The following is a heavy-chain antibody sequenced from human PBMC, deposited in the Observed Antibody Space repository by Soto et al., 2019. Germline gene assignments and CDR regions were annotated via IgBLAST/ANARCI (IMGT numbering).Heavy chain of an antibody. J-gene: IGHJ6*02. CDR1: GGSISTYY. CDR3: ARYGNTDYGWVDGMDA. Sequence: SETLSLTCTVSGGSISTYYWTWIRQPPGKGLEWIGYIYYSGSTNYNPSLKSRVTISVDTSKNQFSLKLSSVTAADTAVYYCARYGNTDYGWVDGMDAWGQGTTVNVSS. V-gene: IGHV4-59*08. CDR2: IYYSGST. D-gene: IGHD4-17*01.